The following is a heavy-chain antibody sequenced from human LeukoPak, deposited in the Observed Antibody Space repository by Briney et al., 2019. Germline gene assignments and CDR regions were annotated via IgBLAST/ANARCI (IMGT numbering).Heavy chain of an antibody. CDR1: GFTFSSYA. J-gene: IGHJ4*02. V-gene: IGHV3-23*01. Sequence: GGSLRLSCAASGFTFSSYAMSWVRQAPGKGLEWVSAISGSGGSTYYADSVKGRFTISRDNSKNTLYLQMNSLRAEDTAVYYCAEDCSGYSFGTSGYCGQGTLVTVSS. CDR2: ISGSGGST. D-gene: IGHD3-22*01. CDR3: AEDCSGYSFGTSGY.